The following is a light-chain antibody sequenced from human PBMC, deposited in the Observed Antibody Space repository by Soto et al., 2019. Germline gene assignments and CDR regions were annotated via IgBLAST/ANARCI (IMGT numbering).Light chain of an antibody. CDR2: GVR. V-gene: IGLV2-14*01. Sequence: QSVLAQPTSVSRSPGQSITISCTGNHNAIGTYDYVSWYQQYPGKVPRLLIYGVRNRPPGISSRFFGSKTGLTASLTISRLQAEDEADYYCSSFASNRLYVFGLGTKVTVL. J-gene: IGLJ1*01. CDR3: SSFASNRLYV. CDR1: HNAIGTYDY.